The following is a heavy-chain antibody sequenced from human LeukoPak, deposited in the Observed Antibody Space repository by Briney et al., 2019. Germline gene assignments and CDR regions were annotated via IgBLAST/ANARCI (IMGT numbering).Heavy chain of an antibody. V-gene: IGHV3-30*18. J-gene: IGHJ5*02. CDR1: GFTFSSYG. Sequence: GGSLRLSCAASGFTFSSYGMHWVRQAPGMGLEWVAVISYDGSNKYYADSVKGRFTISRDNSKNTLYLQMNSLRAEDTAVYYCAKDGVVIAATRFNWFDPWGQGTLVTVSS. CDR3: AKDGVVIAATRFNWFDP. D-gene: IGHD2-15*01. CDR2: ISYDGSNK.